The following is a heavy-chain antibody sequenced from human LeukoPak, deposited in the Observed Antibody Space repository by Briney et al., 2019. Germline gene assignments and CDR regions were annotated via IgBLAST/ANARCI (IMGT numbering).Heavy chain of an antibody. Sequence: ASVKVSCKASGYTFTGYYMHWVRQAPGQGLEWMGWINPNSGGTNYAQKFQGRVTMTRDTSISTAYMELSRLRSDDTAVYYCARMTGYYYYMDVWGKGTTVTDSS. J-gene: IGHJ6*03. D-gene: IGHD3-9*01. CDR3: ARMTGYYYYMDV. CDR2: INPNSGGT. V-gene: IGHV1-2*02. CDR1: GYTFTGYY.